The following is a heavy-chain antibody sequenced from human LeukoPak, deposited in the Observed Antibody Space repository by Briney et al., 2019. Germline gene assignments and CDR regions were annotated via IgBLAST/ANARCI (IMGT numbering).Heavy chain of an antibody. CDR3: ARDRDASIAAAGTFDY. CDR1: GYTFTSYG. Sequence: ASVKVSCEASGYTFTSYGISWVRQAPGQGLEWMGWFSAYNGNTNYAQKLQGRVTMTTDTSTSTAYMELRSLRSDDTAVYYCARDRDASIAAAGTFDYWGQGTLVTVSS. V-gene: IGHV1-18*01. J-gene: IGHJ4*02. D-gene: IGHD6-13*01. CDR2: FSAYNGNT.